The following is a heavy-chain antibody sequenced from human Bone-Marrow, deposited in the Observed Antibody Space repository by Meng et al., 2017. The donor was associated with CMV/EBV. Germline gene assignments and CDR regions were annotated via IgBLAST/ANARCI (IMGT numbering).Heavy chain of an antibody. CDR3: AKDHLVGATTEDACDI. V-gene: IGHV1-69*05. Sequence: SVKVSCKASGGTFSSYAISWVRQAPGQGLEWMGGIIPIFGTANYAQKFQGRVTITTDESTSTAYMELSSLRSEDTAVYYCAKDHLVGATTEDACDIWGQGKMVNV. J-gene: IGHJ3*02. CDR2: IIPIFGTA. CDR1: GGTFSSYA. D-gene: IGHD1-26*01.